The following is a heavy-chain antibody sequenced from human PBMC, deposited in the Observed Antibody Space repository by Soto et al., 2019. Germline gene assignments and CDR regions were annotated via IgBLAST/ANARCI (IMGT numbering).Heavy chain of an antibody. CDR3: ARPQLGRARASFDY. Sequence: QVHLQESGPGLVKPSETLSLTCTVSGGSISNYYWSWIRQPPGKGLEWIGYIHDSGSTNYNPSLTPRVTIAVDPSKNQFSLKLTSVTAAATAESYCARPQLGRARASFDYWGQGTLVTVFS. J-gene: IGHJ4*02. CDR2: IHDSGST. V-gene: IGHV4-59*12. D-gene: IGHD1-1*01. CDR1: GGSISNYY.